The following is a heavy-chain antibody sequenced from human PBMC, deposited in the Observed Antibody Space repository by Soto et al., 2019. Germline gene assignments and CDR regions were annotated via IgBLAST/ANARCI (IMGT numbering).Heavy chain of an antibody. CDR3: AKGSSRSRAPPEEAFDP. D-gene: IGHD6-13*01. V-gene: IGHV1-69*01. Sequence: QVQLVQSGAEVKKPGSSVKVSCKASGGTFSSYAISWVRQAPGQGLEWMGGIIPIFGTANYAQKFQGRVTITADESTSTAYMELSSLRSEDTAVYYCAKGSSRSRAPPEEAFDPWGQGTLVTVSS. CDR2: IIPIFGTA. CDR1: GGTFSSYA. J-gene: IGHJ5*02.